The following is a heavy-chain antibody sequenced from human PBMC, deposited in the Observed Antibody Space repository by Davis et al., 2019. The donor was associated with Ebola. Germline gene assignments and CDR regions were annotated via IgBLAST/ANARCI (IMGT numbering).Heavy chain of an antibody. V-gene: IGHV3-30*02. J-gene: IGHJ4*02. Sequence: GESLKISCAASGFTLSRHGMHWVRQAPGKGLEWVAFIQSDGSQKYYADSVQGRFTISRDNAKSTLYLQMNSLTAEDTAVYYCVRTTYGAPEYWGQGTLVTVSS. CDR1: GFTLSRHG. CDR3: VRTTYGAPEY. D-gene: IGHD1-7*01. CDR2: IQSDGSQK.